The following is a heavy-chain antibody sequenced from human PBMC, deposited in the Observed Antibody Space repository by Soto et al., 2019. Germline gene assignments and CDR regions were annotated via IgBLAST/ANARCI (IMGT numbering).Heavy chain of an antibody. CDR1: GGSFSGYY. V-gene: IGHV4-34*01. CDR3: ARRYYDFWSGYYTRAWFHP. Sequence: SETLSLTCAVYGGSFSGYYWSWVRQPPGKGLEWIGEINHSGSTNYNPSLKSRVTISVDTSKNQFSLKLSSVTAADTAVYYCARRYYDFWSGYYTRAWFHPWGQGTLVTVSS. CDR2: INHSGST. D-gene: IGHD3-3*01. J-gene: IGHJ5*02.